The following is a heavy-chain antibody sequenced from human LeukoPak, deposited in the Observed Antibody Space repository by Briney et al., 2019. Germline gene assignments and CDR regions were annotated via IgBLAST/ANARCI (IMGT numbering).Heavy chain of an antibody. D-gene: IGHD4-17*01. Sequence: PSETLSLTCTVSGGSISSGGYYWSWIRQHPGKGLEWIGYIYYSGSTYYNPSLKSRVTISVDTSKNQFSLKLSSATAADTAVYYCARDPMWTYGALRAFDIWGQGTMVTVSS. V-gene: IGHV4-31*03. CDR1: GGSISSGGYY. CDR3: ARDPMWTYGALRAFDI. J-gene: IGHJ3*02. CDR2: IYYSGST.